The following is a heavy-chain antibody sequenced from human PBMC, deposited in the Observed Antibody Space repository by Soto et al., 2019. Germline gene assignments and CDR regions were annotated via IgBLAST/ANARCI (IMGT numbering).Heavy chain of an antibody. V-gene: IGHV4-31*01. CDR1: GGSISSGGYY. CDR3: ARGVRH. Sequence: QVQLQESGPGLVQPSQTLSLTCTVSGGSISSGGYYWSWIRQHPGTGLEWIGHISDSGRTYYNTSLKSPVTISEDTDRNQYSLIVTSVTAANTAVYYCARGVRHWGQGTLVTVAS. J-gene: IGHJ4*01. CDR2: ISDSGRT.